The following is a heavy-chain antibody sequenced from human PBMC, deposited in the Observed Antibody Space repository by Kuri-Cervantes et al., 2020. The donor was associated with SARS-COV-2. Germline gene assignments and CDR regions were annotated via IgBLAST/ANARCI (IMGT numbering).Heavy chain of an antibody. D-gene: IGHD6-13*01. CDR3: ARLPIAAAALDY. V-gene: IGHV4-34*01. Sequence: SETLSLTCAVYGGSFSGYYWSWIRQPPGKGLEWIGEINHIGSTNYNPSLKSRVTISVDTSKNQFSLKLSSVTAADTAVYYCARLPIAAAALDYWGQGTLVTVSS. CDR2: INHIGST. J-gene: IGHJ4*02. CDR1: GGSFSGYY.